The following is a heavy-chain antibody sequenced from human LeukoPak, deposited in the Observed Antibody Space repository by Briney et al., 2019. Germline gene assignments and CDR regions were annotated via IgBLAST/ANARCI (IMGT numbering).Heavy chain of an antibody. J-gene: IGHJ1*01. CDR2: VYPADSDT. Sequence: GESLKISCKSSGYSFSSYWIAWVRQIPGQGLEWIGVVYPADSDTRYSRSFQGQVTMSVEKSIKTAYLQWNSLKASDTAIYHWSRPGEPDLAGYLLHWGQGTLVTVSS. CDR3: SRPGEPDLAGYLLH. D-gene: IGHD1-14*01. CDR1: GYSFSSYW. V-gene: IGHV5-51*01.